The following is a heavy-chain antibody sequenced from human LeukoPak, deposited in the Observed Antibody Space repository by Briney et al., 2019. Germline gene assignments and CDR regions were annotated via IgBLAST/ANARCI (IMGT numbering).Heavy chain of an antibody. CDR1: GYTFTNYG. Sequence: ASVKVSFKAFGYTFTNYGFSWVRQAPGQGLEWMGWMSVYNENTNYALKFQGRLTMTTDTSTSTAYMELWGLRSDDTAVYYCARDRYYDSSGYIYFYGMDVWGQGTTVTVSS. V-gene: IGHV1-18*01. J-gene: IGHJ6*02. CDR2: MSVYNENT. D-gene: IGHD3-22*01. CDR3: ARDRYYDSSGYIYFYGMDV.